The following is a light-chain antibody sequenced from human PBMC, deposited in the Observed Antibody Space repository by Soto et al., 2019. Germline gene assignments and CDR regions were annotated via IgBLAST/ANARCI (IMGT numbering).Light chain of an antibody. J-gene: IGLJ1*01. CDR3: SSYTGSSTLYV. V-gene: IGLV2-14*01. CDR1: SSDVGGYNY. Sequence: QSVLTQPASVSGSPGQSITISCTGTSSDVGGYNYVSWYQQHPGKAPKLMIYEVSNRPSGVSNRFSGPKSGNTASLTISGLQAEDEADYSCSSYTGSSTLYVFGTGTKVTVL. CDR2: EVS.